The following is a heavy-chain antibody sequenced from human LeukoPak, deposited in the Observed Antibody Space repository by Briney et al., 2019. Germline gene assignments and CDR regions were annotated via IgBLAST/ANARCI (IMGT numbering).Heavy chain of an antibody. D-gene: IGHD6-19*01. Sequence: GGSLRLSCAASGFTFSDYYMSWIRQAPGKGLEWVSLISSSSSYTNYADSVKGRFTISRDNAKNSLYLQMNSLRAEDTAVYYCARVSAYSSGWPLLDYWGQGALVTVSS. CDR1: GFTFSDYY. V-gene: IGHV3-11*05. CDR2: ISSSSSYT. J-gene: IGHJ4*02. CDR3: ARVSAYSSGWPLLDY.